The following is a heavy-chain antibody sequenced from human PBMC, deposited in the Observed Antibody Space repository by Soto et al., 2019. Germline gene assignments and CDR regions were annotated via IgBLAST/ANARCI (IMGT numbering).Heavy chain of an antibody. CDR1: GFTFSSYA. D-gene: IGHD6-19*01. CDR2: ISYDGSNK. CDR3: AREGPYSSGWYDVDY. Sequence: VQLVESGGGVVQPGRSLRLSCAASGFTFSSYAMHWVRQAPGKGLEWVAVISYDGSNKYYADSVKGRFTISRDNSKNTLYLQMNSLRAEDTAVYYCAREGPYSSGWYDVDYWGQGTLVTVSS. V-gene: IGHV3-30-3*01. J-gene: IGHJ4*02.